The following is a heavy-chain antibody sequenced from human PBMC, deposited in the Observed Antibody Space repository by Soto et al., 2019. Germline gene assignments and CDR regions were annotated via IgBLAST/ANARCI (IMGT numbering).Heavy chain of an antibody. D-gene: IGHD3-3*01. CDR2: ISYDGSNK. CDR1: GFTFSSYG. J-gene: IGHJ6*02. Sequence: GGSLRLSCAASGFTFSSYGMHWVRQAPGKGLEWVAVISYDGSNKYYADSVKGRFTISRDNSKNTLYLQMNSLRAEDTAVYYCAKSTRTNAPYYDFWSGYYYGDGVYYYGMDVWGQGTTVTVSS. CDR3: AKSTRTNAPYYDFWSGYYYGDGVYYYGMDV. V-gene: IGHV3-30*18.